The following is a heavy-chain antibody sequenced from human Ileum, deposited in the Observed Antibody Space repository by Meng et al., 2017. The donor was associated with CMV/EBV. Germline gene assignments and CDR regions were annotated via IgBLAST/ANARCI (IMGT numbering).Heavy chain of an antibody. J-gene: IGHJ4*02. D-gene: IGHD3-22*01. Sequence: QLQLQESGPGLVKPSGTLSLTCAVSGGSISRANWWTCVRQTPGKGLELIGEVYRGGSAMYNPSLQSRLTISVDDSTNQVSLRLRSVTAADTAIYYCTTGSAYSPPGQFHQWGQGTLVTVSS. CDR3: TTGSAYSPPGQFHQ. CDR1: GGSISRANW. CDR2: VYRGGSA. V-gene: IGHV4-4*02.